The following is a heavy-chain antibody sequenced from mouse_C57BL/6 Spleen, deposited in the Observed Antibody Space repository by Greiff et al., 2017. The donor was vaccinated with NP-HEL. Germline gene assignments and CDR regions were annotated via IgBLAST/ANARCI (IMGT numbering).Heavy chain of an antibody. J-gene: IGHJ3*01. D-gene: IGHD2-5*01. V-gene: IGHV1-18*01. CDR3: AAYYSNYLCAY. CDR2: INPNNGGT. Sequence: EVQLQQSGPELVKPGASVKIPCKASGYTFTDYNMDWVKQSHGKSLEWIGDINPNNGGTIYNQKFKGKATLTVDKSSSTAYMELRSLTSEDTAVYYCAAYYSNYLCAYWGQGTLVTVSA. CDR1: GYTFTDYN.